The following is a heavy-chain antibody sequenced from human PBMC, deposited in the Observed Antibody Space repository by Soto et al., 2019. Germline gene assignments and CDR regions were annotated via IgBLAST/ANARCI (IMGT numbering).Heavy chain of an antibody. V-gene: IGHV3-9*01. Sequence: GGSLRLSCAVSGFTFRSSPMSWVRRAPGKGLEWVSGISWNSGSIGYADSVKGRFTISRDNAKNSLYLQMNSLRAEDTALYYCAKDTSPIVVVVAATHHAFDIWGQGTMVTVSS. D-gene: IGHD2-15*01. CDR3: AKDTSPIVVVVAATHHAFDI. CDR2: ISWNSGSI. J-gene: IGHJ3*02. CDR1: GFTFRSSP.